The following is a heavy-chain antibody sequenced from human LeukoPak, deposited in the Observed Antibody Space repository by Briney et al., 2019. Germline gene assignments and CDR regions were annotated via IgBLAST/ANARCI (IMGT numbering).Heavy chain of an antibody. D-gene: IGHD4-11*01. CDR3: VNLQPGGAFDI. Sequence: SETLSLTCAVSGYSFSGGYYWGWVRRAPGKGLEWIGNVYHIGTTYINPSLRTRVTLSVATSKKQFFVTLRSVTAADTAVYYCVNLQPGGAFDIWGQGTMVTVSS. V-gene: IGHV4-38-2*01. CDR1: GYSFSGGYY. J-gene: IGHJ3*02. CDR2: VYHIGTT.